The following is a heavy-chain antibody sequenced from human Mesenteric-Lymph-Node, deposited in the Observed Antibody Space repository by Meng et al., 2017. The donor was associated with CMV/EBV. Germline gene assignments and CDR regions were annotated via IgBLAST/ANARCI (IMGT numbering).Heavy chain of an antibody. V-gene: IGHV4-39*07. CDR1: GGSISSSSYY. CDR3: ARVVLEIGYGMDV. CDR2: IYYSGST. Sequence: SETLSLTCTVSGGSISSSSYYWGWIRQPPGKGLEWIGSIYYSGSTYYNPSLKSRVTISVDTSKNQFSLKLSSVTAADTAVYYCARVVLEIGYGMDVWGQGTTVTVSS. J-gene: IGHJ6*02. D-gene: IGHD2-21*01.